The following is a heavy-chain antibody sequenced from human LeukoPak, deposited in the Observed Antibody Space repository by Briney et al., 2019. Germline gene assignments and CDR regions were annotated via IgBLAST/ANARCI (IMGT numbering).Heavy chain of an antibody. Sequence: SETLSLTCAVYGGSFSGYYWSWIRQPPGKGLEWIGEISHSGSTNYNPSLKSRVTISVDTSKNQFSLKLSSVTAADTAVYYCARSRIAAAGSPYGYWGQGTLVTVSS. CDR1: GGSFSGYY. V-gene: IGHV4-34*01. CDR2: ISHSGST. D-gene: IGHD6-13*01. CDR3: ARSRIAAAGSPYGY. J-gene: IGHJ4*02.